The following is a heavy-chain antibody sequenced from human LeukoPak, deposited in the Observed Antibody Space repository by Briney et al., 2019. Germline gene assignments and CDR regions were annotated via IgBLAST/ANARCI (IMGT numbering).Heavy chain of an antibody. D-gene: IGHD3-10*01. CDR3: ARDAVYYGSGSYYYRPYYYGMDV. CDR2: IKQDGSEK. V-gene: IGHV3-7*04. Sequence: GGSLRLSCAASGFTFSNYWMSWVRQAPGKGLEWVANIKQDGSEKYYVDSVKGRFTISRDNAKNSLYLQMNSLRAEDTAVYYCARDAVYYGSGSYYYRPYYYGMDVWGQGTTVTVSS. J-gene: IGHJ6*02. CDR1: GFTFSNYW.